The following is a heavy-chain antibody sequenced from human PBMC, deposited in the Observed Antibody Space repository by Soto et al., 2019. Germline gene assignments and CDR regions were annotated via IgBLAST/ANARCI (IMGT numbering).Heavy chain of an antibody. V-gene: IGHV3-48*01. CDR1: GFTFSSYS. CDR3: ARASGDYGAGTLYFDF. CDR2: ISSSSSTI. D-gene: IGHD3-10*01. J-gene: IGHJ4*02. Sequence: PGGSLRLSCAASGFTFSSYSMNWVRQAPGKGLEWVSYISSSSSTIYYADSVKGRFTISRDNAKNTMYLQMNSLRAEDTAVYYCARASGDYGAGTLYFDFWGQGALVTVSS.